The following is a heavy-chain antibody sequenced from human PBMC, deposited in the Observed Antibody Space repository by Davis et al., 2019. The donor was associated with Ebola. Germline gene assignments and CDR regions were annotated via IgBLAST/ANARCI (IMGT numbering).Heavy chain of an antibody. CDR3: ARVDLWSGYFVSNWFDP. Sequence: MPSETLSLTCTVSGGSVSSGSYYWSWIRQPPGKGLEWIGYIYYSGSTNYNPSLKSRVTISVDTSKNQFSLQLNSVTPEDTAVYYCARVDLWSGYFVSNWFDPWGQGTLVTVSS. CDR1: GGSVSSGSYY. J-gene: IGHJ5*02. D-gene: IGHD3-3*01. V-gene: IGHV4-61*01. CDR2: IYYSGST.